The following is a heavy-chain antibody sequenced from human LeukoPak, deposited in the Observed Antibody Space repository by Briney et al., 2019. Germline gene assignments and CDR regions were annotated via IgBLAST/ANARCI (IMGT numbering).Heavy chain of an antibody. V-gene: IGHV4-61*01. CDR2: IYYSGST. CDR3: ARDGAAAGLYWYFDL. CDR1: GGSISSSSYY. Sequence: SETLSLTCTVSGGSISSSSYYWSWIRQPPGKGLEWIGYIYYSGSTNYNPSLKSRVTISVDTSKNQFSLKLSSVTAAGTAVYYCARDGAAAGLYWYFDLWGRGTLVTVSS. J-gene: IGHJ2*01. D-gene: IGHD6-13*01.